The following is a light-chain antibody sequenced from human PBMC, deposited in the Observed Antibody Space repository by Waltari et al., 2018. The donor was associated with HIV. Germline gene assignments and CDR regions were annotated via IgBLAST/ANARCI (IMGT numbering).Light chain of an antibody. CDR1: QSGSSSY. Sequence: VLTQSPGPLSLSPGERATLSCRASQSGSSSYLAWYQQKPGQAPRLLTYGASSRATGIPDRVSGSGSGTDFTLTISRLEPEEFALYYCHQYGSSPPLTFGGGTKVEIK. J-gene: IGKJ4*01. V-gene: IGKV3-20*01. CDR2: GAS. CDR3: HQYGSSPPLT.